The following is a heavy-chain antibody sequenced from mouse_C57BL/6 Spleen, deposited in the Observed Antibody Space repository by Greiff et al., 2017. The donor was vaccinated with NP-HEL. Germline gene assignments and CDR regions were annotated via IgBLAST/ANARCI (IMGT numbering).Heavy chain of an antibody. CDR1: GFTFSSYA. V-gene: IGHV5-4*01. CDR3: ARGYPYFDY. D-gene: IGHD2-2*01. CDR2: ISDGGSYT. Sequence: EVQVVESGGGLVKPGGSLKLSCAASGFTFSSYAMSWVRQTPEKRLEWVATISDGGSYTYYPDNVKGRFTISRDNAKNNLYLQMSHLKSEDTAMYYCARGYPYFDYWGQGTTLTVSS. J-gene: IGHJ2*01.